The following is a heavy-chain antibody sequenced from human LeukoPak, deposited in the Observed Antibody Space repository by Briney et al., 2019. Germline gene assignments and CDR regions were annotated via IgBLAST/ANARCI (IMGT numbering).Heavy chain of an antibody. D-gene: IGHD3-10*01. J-gene: IGHJ4*02. CDR2: IYYSGST. Sequence: PSETLSLTCTVSGGSISSYYWSWIRQPPGKGLEWIGYIYYSGSTNYNPSLKSRVTISVDTSKNQFSLKLSSVTAADTAVYYCARSVRLYYFDYWGQGTLVTVSS. CDR3: ARSVRLYYFDY. CDR1: GGSISSYY. V-gene: IGHV4-59*08.